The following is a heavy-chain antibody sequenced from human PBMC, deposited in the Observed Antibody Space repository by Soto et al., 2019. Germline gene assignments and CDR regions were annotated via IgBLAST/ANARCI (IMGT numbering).Heavy chain of an antibody. V-gene: IGHV3-7*01. CDR3: ARERNAFSSDSPTFFDY. Sequence: EVQLVESGGGLVQPGGSLRLSCAASGFTLNKYWMSWVRQAPGKGLEWVANINKDGSEKYYVGSVKGRFTISRDNAENSIHLQMNSLRAEDTAVYYCARERNAFSSDSPTFFDYWGQGSLVTVSS. CDR1: GFTLNKYW. CDR2: INKDGSEK. D-gene: IGHD3-3*01. J-gene: IGHJ4*02.